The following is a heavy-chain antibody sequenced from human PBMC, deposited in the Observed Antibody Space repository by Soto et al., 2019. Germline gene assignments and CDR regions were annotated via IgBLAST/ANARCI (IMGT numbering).Heavy chain of an antibody. CDR2: IIPIFGTA. J-gene: IGHJ4*02. CDR3: ARDPSGSYPYYFDY. CDR1: GGTFSSYA. V-gene: IGHV1-69*13. D-gene: IGHD1-26*01. Sequence: SVKVSCKASGGTFSSYAISWVRQAPGQGLEWMGGIIPIFGTANYAQKFQGRVTITADESTGTAYMELSSLRSEDAAVYYCARDPSGSYPYYFDYWGQGTLVTVSS.